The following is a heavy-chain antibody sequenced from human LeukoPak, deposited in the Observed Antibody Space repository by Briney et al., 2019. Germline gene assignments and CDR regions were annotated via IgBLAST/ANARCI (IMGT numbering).Heavy chain of an antibody. CDR1: GFTFSSYE. V-gene: IGHV3-48*03. J-gene: IGHJ4*02. D-gene: IGHD3-22*01. Sequence: PGGSLRLSCAASGFTFSSYEMTWVRQAPGKGLEWVSYISSSGSTIYYADSVKGRFTISRDNAKNSLYLQMNSLRAEDTAVYYCARDYYEISGYYPRDYWGQGTLVTVSS. CDR2: ISSSGSTI. CDR3: ARDYYEISGYYPRDY.